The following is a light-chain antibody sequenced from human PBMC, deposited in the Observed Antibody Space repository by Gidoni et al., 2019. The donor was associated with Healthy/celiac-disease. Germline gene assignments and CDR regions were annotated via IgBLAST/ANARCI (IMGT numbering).Light chain of an antibody. J-gene: IGLJ3*02. CDR2: RDS. V-gene: IGLV3-9*01. CDR3: QVWDSSTGV. CDR1: NIGSKN. Sequence: SSELTQPLSVSVALGQTARTTCGGNNIGSKNVHWYQQKPGQAPVLVIYRDSNRPSGIPERFSGTNAGNTATLTISRAQDGDEADYYCQVWDSSTGVFGGGTKLTVL.